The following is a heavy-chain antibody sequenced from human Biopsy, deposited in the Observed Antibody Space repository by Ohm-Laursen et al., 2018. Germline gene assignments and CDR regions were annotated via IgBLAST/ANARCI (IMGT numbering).Heavy chain of an antibody. J-gene: IGHJ5*02. V-gene: IGHV3-23*01. D-gene: IGHD3-3*01. CDR2: INGSGGST. CDR3: ARDLYDFCGGCPFDP. CDR1: GFIFSSHA. Sequence: SLRLSCVASGFIFSSHAMSWVRQAPGKGLECVSVINGSGGSTYYADPVKGRFTISRDNSKNTLYLQMNSLRAEDTAMYYCARDLYDFCGGCPFDPWGQGTLVTVSP.